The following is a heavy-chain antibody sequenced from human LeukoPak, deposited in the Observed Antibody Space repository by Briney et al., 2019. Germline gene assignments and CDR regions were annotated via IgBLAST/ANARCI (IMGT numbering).Heavy chain of an antibody. CDR2: IYYSGST. CDR1: GGSISSGGYY. Sequence: KSSETLSLTCTVSGGSISSGGYYWSWIRQHPGKGLEWIGYIYYSGSTYYNPSLKSRVTISVDTSKNQFSLKLSSVTAADTAVYYCASRSSSWPYFDYWGQGTLVTVSS. V-gene: IGHV4-31*03. J-gene: IGHJ4*02. CDR3: ASRSSSWPYFDY. D-gene: IGHD6-13*01.